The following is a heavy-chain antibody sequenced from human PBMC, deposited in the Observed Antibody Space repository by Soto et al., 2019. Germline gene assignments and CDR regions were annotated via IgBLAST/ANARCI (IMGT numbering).Heavy chain of an antibody. V-gene: IGHV1-69*06. CDR1: GGTSTRYA. Sequence: QERLVQSGAEVRKPGSSVKVSCKVTGGTSTRYAINWVRQAPGQGLEWMGGIVPMFGTSKYAQKFQGRVKITAETSTNIADMELRSLRSEDTAVYYCNRGSEYDFWSGYLWGQGTLVSVSS. CDR2: IVPMFGTS. CDR3: NRGSEYDFWSGYL. D-gene: IGHD3-3*01. J-gene: IGHJ4*02.